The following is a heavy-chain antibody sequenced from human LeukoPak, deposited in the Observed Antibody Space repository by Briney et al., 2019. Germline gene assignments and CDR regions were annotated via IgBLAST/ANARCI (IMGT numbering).Heavy chain of an antibody. CDR3: ARAKGTFYYDNSGYLTFVY. CDR1: GFTFSSYG. D-gene: IGHD3-22*01. Sequence: LRLSCVASGFTFSSYGMHWVRPAPGKGLEWSGNIYYGGSTYYNPSLKSRVTISVDTSKNQFSLRLSSVTAADAAVYYCARAKGTFYYDNSGYLTFVYWGQGTLVTVSS. J-gene: IGHJ4*02. CDR2: IYYGGST. V-gene: IGHV4-38-2*01.